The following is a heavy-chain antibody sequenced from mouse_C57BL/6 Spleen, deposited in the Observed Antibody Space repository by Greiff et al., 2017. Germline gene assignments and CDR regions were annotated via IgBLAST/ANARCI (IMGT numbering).Heavy chain of an antibody. CDR1: GYAFSSSW. Sequence: QVQLQQSGPELVQPGASVKISCKASGYAFSSSWMNWVKQRPGKGLEWIGRIYPGDGDTNYNGKFKGKATLTADKSSSTAYMQLSSLTSEDSAVYVCARHLITTVVPGYFDVWGTGTTVTVSS. CDR2: IYPGDGDT. CDR3: ARHLITTVVPGYFDV. V-gene: IGHV1-82*01. D-gene: IGHD1-1*01. J-gene: IGHJ1*03.